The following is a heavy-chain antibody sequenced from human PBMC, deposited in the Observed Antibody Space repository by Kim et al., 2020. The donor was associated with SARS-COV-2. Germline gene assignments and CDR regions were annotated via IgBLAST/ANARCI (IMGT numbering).Heavy chain of an antibody. CDR2: IYYSGST. D-gene: IGHD6-13*01. CDR1: GGSISSSSYY. V-gene: IGHV4-39*01. J-gene: IGHJ4*02. Sequence: SETLSLTCTVSGGSISSSSYYWGWIRQPPGKGLEWIGSIYYSGSTYYNPSLKSRVTISVDTSKNQFSLKLSSVTAADTAVYYCARLSRQIRIAAAPVIDYWGQGTLVTVSS. CDR3: ARLSRQIRIAAAPVIDY.